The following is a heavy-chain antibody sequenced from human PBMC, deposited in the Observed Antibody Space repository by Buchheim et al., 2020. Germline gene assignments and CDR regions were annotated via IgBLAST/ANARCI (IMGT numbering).Heavy chain of an antibody. J-gene: IGHJ4*02. V-gene: IGHV3-74*02. D-gene: IGHD6-19*01. CDR2: VNPDGSDT. Sequence: EVQLLESGGGLVQPGGSLRLSCAASGFTFSRCWMHWVRQVPGKGLEWVSRVNPDGSDTVYADSVKGRFTVSRDNAKNTLYLQMNSLRAEDTAVYYCVRSTGFPDYWGQGTL. CDR3: VRSTGFPDY. CDR1: GFTFSRCW.